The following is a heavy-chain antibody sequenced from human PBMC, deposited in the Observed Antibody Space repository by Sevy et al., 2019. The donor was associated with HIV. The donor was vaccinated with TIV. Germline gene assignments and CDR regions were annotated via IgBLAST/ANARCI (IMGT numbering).Heavy chain of an antibody. CDR1: GGTFSTYS. J-gene: IGHJ5*02. V-gene: IGHV1-69*13. Sequence: ASVKVSCKSSGGTFSTYSINWVRQAPGQGLEWMGMIIPIFGTANYAQRFQGSVTITADESTSTAYMELTSLRSEDTAVYYCAREQGVRGVIQANYFDPWGQGTLVTVSS. D-gene: IGHD3-10*01. CDR3: AREQGVRGVIQANYFDP. CDR2: IIPIFGTA.